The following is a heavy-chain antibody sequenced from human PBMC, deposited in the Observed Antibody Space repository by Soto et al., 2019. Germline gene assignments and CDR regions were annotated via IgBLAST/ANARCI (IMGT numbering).Heavy chain of an antibody. D-gene: IGHD5-12*01. CDR3: VKGSLPAVASLDY. CDR1: GFTFSSYA. CDR2: ISDSGDNT. V-gene: IGHV3-23*01. J-gene: IGHJ4*02. Sequence: PGGSLRLSCAASGFTFSSYAMSLVRQSPGKGLEWVSSISDSGDNTDSADSVRGRFIVSRDNSKATVYLQMNSLRADETAVYYCVKGSLPAVASLDYWCQGDLVPVSS.